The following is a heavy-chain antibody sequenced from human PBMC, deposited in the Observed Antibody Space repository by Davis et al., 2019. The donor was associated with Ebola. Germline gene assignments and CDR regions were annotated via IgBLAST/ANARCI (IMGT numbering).Heavy chain of an antibody. D-gene: IGHD4-17*01. CDR1: GYTFTSYA. Sequence: ASVKVSCKASGYTFTSYAMHWVRQAPGQRLEWMGWISAYNRNTNYAQKLQGRVTMTTDTSTSTAYMELRSLRSDDTAVYYCARGRTTRAPYGGVNDDAFDIWGQGTMVTVSS. CDR2: ISAYNRNT. V-gene: IGHV1-18*01. J-gene: IGHJ3*02. CDR3: ARGRTTRAPYGGVNDDAFDI.